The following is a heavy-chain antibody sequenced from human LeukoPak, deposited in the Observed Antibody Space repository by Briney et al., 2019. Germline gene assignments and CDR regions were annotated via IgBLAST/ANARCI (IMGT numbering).Heavy chain of an antibody. Sequence: SETLSLTCTVSGGSISSYYWSWIRQPAGKGLEWIGRTYTSGSTNYNPSLKSRVTMSVDTSKNQFSLKLSSVTAADTAVYYCARDYYDSSGYYLDYWGQGTLVTVSS. CDR2: TYTSGST. CDR3: ARDYYDSSGYYLDY. V-gene: IGHV4-4*07. D-gene: IGHD3-22*01. J-gene: IGHJ4*02. CDR1: GGSISSYY.